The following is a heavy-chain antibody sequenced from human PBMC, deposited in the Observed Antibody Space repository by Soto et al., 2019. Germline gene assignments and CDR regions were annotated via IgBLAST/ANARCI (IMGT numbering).Heavy chain of an antibody. J-gene: IGHJ6*03. CDR3: ERVRVATILHYYYMDV. Sequence: GGSLRLSCAASGFTFSSYWMHWVRQAPGKGLVWVSRINSDGSTTSYADSVKGRFTISRDNAKNTLYLQMNSLRAEDTAVYYCERVRVATILHYYYMDVWGKGTTVTVSS. D-gene: IGHD5-12*01. CDR2: INSDGSTT. V-gene: IGHV3-74*01. CDR1: GFTFSSYW.